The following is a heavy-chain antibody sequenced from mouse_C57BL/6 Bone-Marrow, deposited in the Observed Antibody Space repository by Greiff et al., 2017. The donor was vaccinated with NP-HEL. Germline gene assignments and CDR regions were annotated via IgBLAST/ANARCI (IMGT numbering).Heavy chain of an antibody. J-gene: IGHJ2*01. Sequence: VQLQQSGAELARPGASVKLSCKASGYTFTSYGISWVKQRTGQGLEWIGEIYPRSGTTSYNEKFKGKATLTADKSSSTAYMELRSLTSEDSAVYFCARRGTGDYWGQGTTLTVSS. D-gene: IGHD3-3*01. CDR1: GYTFTSYG. V-gene: IGHV1-81*01. CDR2: IYPRSGTT. CDR3: ARRGTGDY.